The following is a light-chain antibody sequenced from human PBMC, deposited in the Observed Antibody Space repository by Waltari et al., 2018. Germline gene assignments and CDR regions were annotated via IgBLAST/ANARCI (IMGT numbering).Light chain of an antibody. J-gene: IGLJ3*02. CDR2: DVN. CDR3: GSYTSSSTLV. CDR1: SSDAGDYNY. V-gene: IGLV2-14*03. Sequence: QSALTQPASVSGSPGQSILIPCTGTSSDAGDYNYVSWYQQHPGKAPKLMIYDVNNRPSGVSTRFSGSKSGNTASLTISGLQAEDEADYYCGSYTSSSTLVFGGGTKLTVL.